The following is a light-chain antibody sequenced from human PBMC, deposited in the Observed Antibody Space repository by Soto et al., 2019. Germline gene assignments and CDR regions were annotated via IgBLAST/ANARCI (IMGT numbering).Light chain of an antibody. Sequence: EIVMTKSPASLSVSPGARATPSCRASQSVSSNLAWYQQKPGQAPRLLIYGASTRATGIPARFSGSGSGTEFTLTISSLQSEDFAVYYCQQYNNWPLLFGPGTKVDIK. CDR2: GAS. J-gene: IGKJ3*01. V-gene: IGKV3-15*01. CDR3: QQYNNWPLL. CDR1: QSVSSN.